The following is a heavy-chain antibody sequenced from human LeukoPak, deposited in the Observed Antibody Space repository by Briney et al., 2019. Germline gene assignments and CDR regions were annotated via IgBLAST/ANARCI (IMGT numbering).Heavy chain of an antibody. CDR3: ARDVPYSSGWYVGGGFDY. D-gene: IGHD6-19*01. CDR1: GFTFSSYG. Sequence: GRSLRLCCAASGFTFSSYGMHWVRQAPGKGLEWVAVIWYDGSNKYYADSVKGRFTISRDNSKNTLYLQMNSLRAEDTAVYYCARDVPYSSGWYVGGGFDYWGQGTLVTVSS. CDR2: IWYDGSNK. J-gene: IGHJ4*02. V-gene: IGHV3-33*01.